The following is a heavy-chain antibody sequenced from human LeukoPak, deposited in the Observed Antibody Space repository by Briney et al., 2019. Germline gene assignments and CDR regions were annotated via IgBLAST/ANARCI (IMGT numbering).Heavy chain of an antibody. J-gene: IGHJ4*02. CDR1: GFTFSDYY. V-gene: IGHV3-11*04. D-gene: IGHD2-2*02. CDR2: ISGSGSTI. CDR3: AREYCSSTSCYTLDY. Sequence: GGSLRLSCAASGFTFSDYYMSWIRQAPGKGLGWVSYISGSGSTIYYADSVKGRFTISRDNAKNSLYLQMNSLRAEDTAVYYCAREYCSSTSCYTLDYWGQGTLVTVSS.